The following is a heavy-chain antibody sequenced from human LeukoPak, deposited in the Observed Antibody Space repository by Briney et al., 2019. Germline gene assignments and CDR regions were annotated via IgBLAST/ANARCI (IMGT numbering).Heavy chain of an antibody. V-gene: IGHV3-48*03. CDR2: ISSSGSTR. J-gene: IGHJ4*02. Sequence: PGGSLRLSCAASRFTFDEYGMNWVRQTPGKGLEWVSYISSSGSTRYYADSVKGRFTISRDNAKNSLFLQMNSLRAEDTAVYYCARESILTGHSFDYWGQGALVTVSS. CDR1: RFTFDEYG. CDR3: ARESILTGHSFDY. D-gene: IGHD3-9*01.